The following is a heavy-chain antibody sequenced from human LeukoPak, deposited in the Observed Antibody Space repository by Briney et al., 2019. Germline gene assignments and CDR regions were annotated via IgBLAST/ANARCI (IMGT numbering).Heavy chain of an antibody. D-gene: IGHD6-13*01. J-gene: IGHJ6*03. CDR1: GDSISSSIYY. V-gene: IGHV4-39*01. Sequence: SETLSLIYTVSGDSISSSIYYCGWIRQPPGKGLEWIGSIYYSGNTYYNPSLKSRVIISVDTSKNQFSLKLSSVTAADTAVYYCASYSIYYNYVDVWGNGTMVTVSS. CDR2: IYYSGNT. CDR3: ASYSIYYNYVDV.